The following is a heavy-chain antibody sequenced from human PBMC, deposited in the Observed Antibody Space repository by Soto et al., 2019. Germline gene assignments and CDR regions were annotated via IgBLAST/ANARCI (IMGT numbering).Heavy chain of an antibody. J-gene: IGHJ5*02. D-gene: IGHD2-8*01. CDR1: GGSISSGGYS. V-gene: IGHV4-30-2*01. Sequence: QLQLQESGSGLVKPSQTLSLTCAVSGGSISSGGYSWSWIRQPPGKGLEWIGYIYHSGSTHYNPSLKSRVTISVDRSQNQFSLKLSSVTAADTAGDYCARWWMYAPLFDPWGQGTLVTVSS. CDR2: IYHSGST. CDR3: ARWWMYAPLFDP.